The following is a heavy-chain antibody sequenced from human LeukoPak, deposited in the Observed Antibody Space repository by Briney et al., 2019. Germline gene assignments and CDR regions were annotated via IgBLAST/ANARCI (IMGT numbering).Heavy chain of an antibody. CDR1: GYTFTSYA. CDR2: INAGNGNK. Sequence: ASVTVSRKASGYTFTSYAMHWVRPPPGQRLGWMGGINAGNGNKKYLQKFQGRVTITRDRSASTAYMELSSLRSEDTAVYYCARCPPSYYYCMAVWSKGTTVTVSS. CDR3: ARCPPSYYYCMAV. J-gene: IGHJ6*04. V-gene: IGHV1-3*01.